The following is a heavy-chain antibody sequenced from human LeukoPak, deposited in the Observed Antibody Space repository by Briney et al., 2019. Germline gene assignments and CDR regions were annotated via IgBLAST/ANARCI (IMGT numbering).Heavy chain of an antibody. CDR2: IYTSGST. Sequence: SETLSLTCTVSGASISSYYWSWIRQPAGKGLEWIGRIYTSGSTNYNPSVKSRVTISVDKSKNQFSLKLSSVTAEDTAVYYCARDYFDSSGYYGRGGYYYMDVWGKGTTVTVSS. CDR3: ARDYFDSSGYYGRGGYYYMDV. J-gene: IGHJ6*03. V-gene: IGHV4-4*07. D-gene: IGHD3-22*01. CDR1: GASISSYY.